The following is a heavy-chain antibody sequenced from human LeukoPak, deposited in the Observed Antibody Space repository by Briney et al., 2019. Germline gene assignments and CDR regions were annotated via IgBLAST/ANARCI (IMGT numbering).Heavy chain of an antibody. D-gene: IGHD3-22*01. CDR1: GFTFSSYA. J-gene: IGHJ4*02. V-gene: IGHV3-23*01. CDR2: ISGSGGST. Sequence: GGSLRLSCAASGFTFSSYAMSWVRQAPGKGLEWVSAISGSGGSTYYADSVKGRFTISRDNSKNTLYLQMNSLRAEDTAVYYCAKAGRYYDSSGTTSGDFDYWGQGTLVIVSS. CDR3: AKAGRYYDSSGTTSGDFDY.